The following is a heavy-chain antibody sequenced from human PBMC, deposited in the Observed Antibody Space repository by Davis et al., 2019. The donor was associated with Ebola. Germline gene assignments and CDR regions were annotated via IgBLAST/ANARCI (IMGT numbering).Heavy chain of an antibody. CDR2: IRGSDGTT. J-gene: IGHJ3*01. V-gene: IGHV3-23*01. D-gene: IGHD6-19*01. CDR1: GFGLSSYA. Sequence: ESLKISCAGSGFGLSSYAMSWVRQAPGKGLEWVSDIRGSDGTTYYAESVQGRFTISGDNSQNTVYLQMNSLRAEDTAVYYCAKDTSNVWFDVWGLGTMVTVSS. CDR3: AKDTSNVWFDV.